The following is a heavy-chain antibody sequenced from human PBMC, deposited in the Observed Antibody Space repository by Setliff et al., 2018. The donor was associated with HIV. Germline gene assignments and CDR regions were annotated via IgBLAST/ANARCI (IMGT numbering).Heavy chain of an antibody. D-gene: IGHD3-22*01. CDR2: IKEDGSEQ. Sequence: PGGSLRLSCAASGFSISDFWMSWVRQAPGKGLEWVANIKEDGSEQYYADSVKGRFTISRDNAKNSLYLQMNSLRAEDTAVYYCARPNYYDSSGSFDYWGQGTLVTVSS. CDR1: GFSISDFW. V-gene: IGHV3-7*02. J-gene: IGHJ4*02. CDR3: ARPNYYDSSGSFDY.